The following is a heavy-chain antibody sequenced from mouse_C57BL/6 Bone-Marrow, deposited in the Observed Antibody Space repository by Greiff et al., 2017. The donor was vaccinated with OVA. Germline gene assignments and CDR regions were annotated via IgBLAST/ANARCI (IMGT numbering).Heavy chain of an antibody. D-gene: IGHD3-3*01. CDR3: ATGLGGPSEFAY. CDR2: ISDGGSYT. J-gene: IGHJ3*01. CDR1: GFTFSSYA. V-gene: IGHV5-4*03. Sequence: EVKLVESGGGLVKPGGSLKLSCAASGFTFSSYAMSWVRQTPEKRLEWVATISDGGSYTYYPDNVKGRFTISRDNAKNNLYLQMSHLKSEDTAMYYCATGLGGPSEFAYWGQGTLVTVSA.